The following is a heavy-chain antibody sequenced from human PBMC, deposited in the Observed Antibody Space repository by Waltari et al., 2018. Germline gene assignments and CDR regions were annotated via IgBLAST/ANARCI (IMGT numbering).Heavy chain of an antibody. V-gene: IGHV4-34*01. CDR1: GGSFSGYY. Sequence: QVQLQQWGAGLLKPSETLSLTCAVYGGSFSGYYWSWIRQPPGKGLEWIGEINHSGSTNDNPSRKSRVTISVDTSKNQFSLKLSSVTAADTAVYYWARDGPGYSSSWYHGRTRRFDYWGQGTLVTVSS. CDR2: INHSGST. D-gene: IGHD6-13*01. CDR3: ARDGPGYSSSWYHGRTRRFDY. J-gene: IGHJ4*02.